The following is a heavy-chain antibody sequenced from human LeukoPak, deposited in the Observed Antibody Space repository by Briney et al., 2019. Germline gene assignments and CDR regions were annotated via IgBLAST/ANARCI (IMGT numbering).Heavy chain of an antibody. CDR2: MNPNSGIT. J-gene: IGHJ5*02. Sequence: GASVKVSCKASGYTFTSYDINWVRQATGQGLEWMGWMNPNSGITGYAQKFQGRVTMTRNTSISTAYMELSSLRSEDTAVYYCARGAIYDYVWGSYRPGFAPWGQETLVPVSS. D-gene: IGHD3-16*02. CDR3: ARGAIYDYVWGSYRPGFAP. CDR1: GYTFTSYD. V-gene: IGHV1-8*01.